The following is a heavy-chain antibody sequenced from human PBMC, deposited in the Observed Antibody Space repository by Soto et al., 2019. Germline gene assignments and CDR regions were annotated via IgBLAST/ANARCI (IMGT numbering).Heavy chain of an antibody. CDR2: IYYSGST. D-gene: IGHD3-10*01. Sequence: SETLSLTCTVSGGSISSGGYYWSWIRQHPGKGLEWIGYIYYSGSTYYNPSLKSRVTISVDTSKNQFSLKLSSVTAADTAVYYCARSLGSVYYYGSGKGKDPLDYWGQGTLVTVSS. J-gene: IGHJ4*02. V-gene: IGHV4-31*03. CDR3: ARSLGSVYYYGSGKGKDPLDY. CDR1: GGSISSGGYY.